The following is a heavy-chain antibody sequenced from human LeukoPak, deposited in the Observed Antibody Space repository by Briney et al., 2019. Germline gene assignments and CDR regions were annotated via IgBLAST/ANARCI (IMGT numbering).Heavy chain of an antibody. CDR2: INWNGGST. CDR3: ARDRCSSTTCYNTPNWFDP. J-gene: IGHJ5*02. Sequence: RSGGSLRLSCAASGFTFSSYAMSWVRQAPGKGLEWVAGINWNGGSTGYTDSVKGRFTISRDNAKNSLFLQMNSLRAEDTAFYHCARDRCSSTTCYNTPNWFDPWGQGTLVIVSS. V-gene: IGHV3-20*01. D-gene: IGHD2-2*02. CDR1: GFTFSSYA.